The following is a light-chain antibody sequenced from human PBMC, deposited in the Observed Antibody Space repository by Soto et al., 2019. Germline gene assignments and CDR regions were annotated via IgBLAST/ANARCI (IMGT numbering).Light chain of an antibody. J-gene: IGKJ5*01. CDR1: QSVNSM. V-gene: IGKV3-15*01. CDR2: GAS. Sequence: EIVMTQSPATLSVSPGERATLSCRASQSVNSMLAWYQQKPGQAPRLLIYGASTRATGIPARFSGSGSGTDFTLTISRLEPEDFAVYYCQQYGSSSTFGQGTRLEIK. CDR3: QQYGSSST.